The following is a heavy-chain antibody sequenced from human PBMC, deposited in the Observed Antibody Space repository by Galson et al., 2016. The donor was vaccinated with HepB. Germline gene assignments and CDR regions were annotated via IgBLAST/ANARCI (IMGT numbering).Heavy chain of an antibody. Sequence: SETLSLTCAVSGGSLDRNYWSWIRQSPGRGLEWIGHIYNSGSTNYNPSLQSRVTITEDMSKNQFSLSLKSVTAADTAVYYCARDLTNYYGLDAWGQGTTVTVSS. CDR2: IYNSGST. CDR3: ARDLTNYYGLDA. V-gene: IGHV4-59*01. D-gene: IGHD1/OR15-1a*01. J-gene: IGHJ6*02. CDR1: GGSLDRNY.